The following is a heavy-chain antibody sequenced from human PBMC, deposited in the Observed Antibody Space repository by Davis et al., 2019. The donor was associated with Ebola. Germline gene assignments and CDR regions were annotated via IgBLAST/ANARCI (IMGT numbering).Heavy chain of an antibody. V-gene: IGHV6-1*01. CDR3: ARGGWASGMDV. CDR1: GDSLSSNSVV. J-gene: IGHJ6*02. D-gene: IGHD6-19*01. CDR2: TYYRPKWYN. Sequence: QTPSLPRAIPGDSLSSNSVVWNWIRQSPSRGLECLGITYYRPKWYNAYAVTMKSRITINTDTSTNQLYQQLNSVIPEDTAVYYCARGGWASGMDVWGQGTTVTVSS.